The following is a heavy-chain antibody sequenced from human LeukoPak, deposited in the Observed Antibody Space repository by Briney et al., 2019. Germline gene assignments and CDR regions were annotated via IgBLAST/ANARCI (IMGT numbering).Heavy chain of an antibody. J-gene: IGHJ4*02. V-gene: IGHV4-34*01. CDR3: ARGGRFLY. CDR2: INHSGST. Sequence: PSETLSLTCAVYGGSFSGYYWSWIRQPPGKGLEWIGEINHSGSTNYNPSLKGRVTISVDTSKNQFSLKLSSVTAADTAVYYCARGGRFLYWGQGTLVTVSS. CDR1: GGSFSGYY.